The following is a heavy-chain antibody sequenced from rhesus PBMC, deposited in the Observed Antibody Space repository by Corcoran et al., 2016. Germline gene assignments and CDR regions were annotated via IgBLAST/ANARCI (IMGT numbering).Heavy chain of an antibody. V-gene: IGHV4-80*01. J-gene: IGHJ3*01. D-gene: IGHD1-1*01. CDR1: GVSISSYW. CDR2: INGNSATT. Sequence: QVQLQESGPGLVKPSETLSLPCAVSGVSISSYWWTWLRPPPGKGLEWIGEINGNSATTYYKSSLKSRVTFSKDASKNQVSLKLSAVTAADTAVYFCARVVQLGGFDCWGQGLRVTVSS. CDR3: ARVVQLGGFDC.